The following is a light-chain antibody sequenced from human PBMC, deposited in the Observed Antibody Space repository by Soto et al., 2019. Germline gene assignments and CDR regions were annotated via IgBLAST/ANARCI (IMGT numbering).Light chain of an antibody. CDR1: QSVSNNF. CDR2: GAS. CDR3: QQYGSSPRT. Sequence: EIVLTQSPGTLSLSPGERATLSCRASQSVSNNFLAWYRQKPGQAPRLLIYGASFRATGIPDRFSGSGSGTDFTLTISRPEPVDLAVYYCQQYGSSPRTFGQGTKVELK. J-gene: IGKJ1*01. V-gene: IGKV3-20*01.